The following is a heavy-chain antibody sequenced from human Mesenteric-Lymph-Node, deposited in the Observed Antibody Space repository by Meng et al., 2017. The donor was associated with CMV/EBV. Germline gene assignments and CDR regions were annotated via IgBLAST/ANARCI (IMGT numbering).Heavy chain of an antibody. J-gene: IGHJ4*02. V-gene: IGHV3-23*01. Sequence: GESLKISCAASGVTFSSYDMSWVRQAPGKGLEWVSAIGFSDGSTYYADSVKGRFTISRDNSKNTLYLQMNSLRAEDTAVYYCAKWSTDWGQGTLVTVSS. CDR2: IGFSDGST. CDR1: GVTFSSYD. CDR3: AKWSTD.